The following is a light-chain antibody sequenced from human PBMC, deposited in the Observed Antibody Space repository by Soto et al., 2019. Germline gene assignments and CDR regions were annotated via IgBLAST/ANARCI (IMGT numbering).Light chain of an antibody. CDR2: AAS. J-gene: IGKJ2*01. Sequence: DIQMTQSPSSVSASVGDRVTITCRASQGISSWLAWYQQRPGEAPKLLISAASILQSGVPSRFSGSESGTDFTLTINSLQPEDSAIYYCQQANSFPYTFGQGTKVDIK. V-gene: IGKV1-12*01. CDR3: QQANSFPYT. CDR1: QGISSW.